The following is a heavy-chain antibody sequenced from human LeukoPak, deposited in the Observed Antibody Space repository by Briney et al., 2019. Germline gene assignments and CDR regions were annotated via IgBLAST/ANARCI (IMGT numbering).Heavy chain of an antibody. V-gene: IGHV4-30-4*01. Sequence: PSETLSLTCTVSGGSISSGDYYWSWIRQPPGKGLEWIRYIYYSGSTYYNPSLKSRVTISVDTSKNQFSLKLSSVTAADTAVYYCAREGFGELSHFDYWGQGTLVTVSS. CDR2: IYYSGST. CDR3: AREGFGELSHFDY. CDR1: GGSISSGDYY. D-gene: IGHD3-10*01. J-gene: IGHJ4*02.